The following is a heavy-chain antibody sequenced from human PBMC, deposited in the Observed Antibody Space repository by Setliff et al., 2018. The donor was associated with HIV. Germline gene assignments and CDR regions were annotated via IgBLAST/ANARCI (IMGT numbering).Heavy chain of an antibody. CDR1: GGSINNYY. CDR3: ARGLSSGWYGYWYFDL. V-gene: IGHV4-4*07. CDR2: IYTSGST. Sequence: SETLSLTCTVSGGSINNYYWSWVRQPAGKGLEWIGRIYTSGSTNYNPSLKSRVTISLDTSKNQFSLKLISVTAADTAVYYCARGLSSGWYGYWYFDLWGRGTLVTVSS. J-gene: IGHJ2*01. D-gene: IGHD6-19*01.